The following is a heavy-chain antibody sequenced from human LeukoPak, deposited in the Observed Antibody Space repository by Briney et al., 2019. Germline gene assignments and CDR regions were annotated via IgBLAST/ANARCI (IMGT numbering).Heavy chain of an antibody. CDR3: ARLYCSGGSCRPRGYYFGY. V-gene: IGHV4-39*01. D-gene: IGHD2-15*01. CDR1: GGSISSSSYY. J-gene: IGHJ4*02. Sequence: SETLSLTCTVSGGSISSSSYYWGWIRQPPGKGLEWIGSIYYSGSTYYNPSLKSRVTISVDTSKNQFSLKLSSVTAADTAVYYCARLYCSGGSCRPRGYYFGYWGQGTLVTVSS. CDR2: IYYSGST.